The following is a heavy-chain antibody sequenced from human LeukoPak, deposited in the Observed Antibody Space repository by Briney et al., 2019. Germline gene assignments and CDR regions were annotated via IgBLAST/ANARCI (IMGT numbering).Heavy chain of an antibody. CDR3: ARDLNYDILTGRRHMFDP. CDR2: ISAYNGNT. D-gene: IGHD3-9*01. V-gene: IGHV1-18*04. J-gene: IGHJ5*02. CDR1: GYTFTSYG. Sequence: ASVKVSCKASGYTFTSYGISWVRQAPGQGLEWMGWISAYNGNTNYAQTLQGRATSTTDTSTSTAYMELRSLRSDDTAVYYCARDLNYDILTGRRHMFDPWGQGTLVTVSS.